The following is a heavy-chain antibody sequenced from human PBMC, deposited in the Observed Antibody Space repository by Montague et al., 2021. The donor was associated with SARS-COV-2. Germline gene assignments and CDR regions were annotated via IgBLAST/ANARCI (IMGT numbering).Heavy chain of an antibody. CDR3: ARHPQH. CDR1: GGSISNSVYY. CDR2: IYYTGST. J-gene: IGHJ1*01. Sequence: SETLSLTCTVSGGSISNSVYYWGRVRQPPGKGLEWIGSIYYTGSTYYNPALKGRLTISVDTSENQFSLNLRSMTAADTAVYYCARHPQHWGQGTLVTVSS. V-gene: IGHV4-39*01.